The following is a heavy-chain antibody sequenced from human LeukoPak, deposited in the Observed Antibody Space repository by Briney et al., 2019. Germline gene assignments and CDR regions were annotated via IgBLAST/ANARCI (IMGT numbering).Heavy chain of an antibody. D-gene: IGHD1-26*01. CDR2: IYSSGST. CDR1: GGSISSYY. V-gene: IGHV4-59*12. CDR3: ARTSGSYYVDY. J-gene: IGHJ4*02. Sequence: SETLSLTCTVSGGSISSYYWNWIRQPPGKGLEWIGYIYSSGSTNYNPSLKSRVIISVDTSKNQFSLKLSSVTAADTAVYYCARTSGSYYVDYWGQGTLVTVSS.